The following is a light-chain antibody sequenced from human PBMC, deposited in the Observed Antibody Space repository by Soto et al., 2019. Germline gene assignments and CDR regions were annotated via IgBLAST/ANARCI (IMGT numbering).Light chain of an antibody. CDR2: DVS. Sequence: QSALTQPASVSGSPGQSITISCTGTSSDVGGYNYVSWYQQHPGKAPKLMIYDVSNRPSGVSNRFSGSKSGNTASLTISGLQAEDEAEYYCSSYTISSTLVFGTGTKVTVL. J-gene: IGLJ1*01. V-gene: IGLV2-14*01. CDR3: SSYTISSTLV. CDR1: SSDVGGYNY.